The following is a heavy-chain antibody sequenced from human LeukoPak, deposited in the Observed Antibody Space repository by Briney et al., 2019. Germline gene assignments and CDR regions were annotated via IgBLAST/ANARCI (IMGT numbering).Heavy chain of an antibody. CDR2: ISSSSSYI. Sequence: GGSLRLSCAASGFTFSSYAMSWVRQAPGKGLEWVSSISSSSSYIYYADSVKGRFTISRDNAKNSLYLQMNSLRAEDTAVYYCARDSVVAATPARNFDPWGQGTLVTVSS. CDR1: GFTFSSYA. V-gene: IGHV3-21*01. J-gene: IGHJ5*02. CDR3: ARDSVVAATPARNFDP. D-gene: IGHD2-15*01.